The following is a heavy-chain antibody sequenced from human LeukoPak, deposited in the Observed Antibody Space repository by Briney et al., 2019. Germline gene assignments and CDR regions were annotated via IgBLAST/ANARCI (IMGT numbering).Heavy chain of an antibody. D-gene: IGHD5-24*01. J-gene: IGHJ4*02. CDR3: ARERSGEMATIIDY. Sequence: SETLSLTCTVSGGSISSYYWSWIRQPAGKGLEWIGRIYTSGSTNHNPSLKSRVTMSVDTSKNQFSLKLSSVTAADTAVYYCARERSGEMATIIDYWGQGTLVTVSS. V-gene: IGHV4-4*07. CDR2: IYTSGST. CDR1: GGSISSYY.